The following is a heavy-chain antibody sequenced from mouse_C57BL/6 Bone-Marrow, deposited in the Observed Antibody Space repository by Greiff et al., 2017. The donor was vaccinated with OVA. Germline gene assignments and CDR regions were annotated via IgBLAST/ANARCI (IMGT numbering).Heavy chain of an antibody. CDR2: IYPVSGET. CDR3: GRQDYDVEFDY. V-gene: IGHV1-11*01. D-gene: IGHD2-4*01. J-gene: IGHJ2*01. CDR1: GYTFTDHI. Sequence: VQLQESGAELASPGASVTQSCKASGYTFTDHIMNWVKKRPGQGLEWIGRIYPVSGETNYNQKFMGRATFSVERSSSTVYMVLNSLTSEDPAVYYCGRQDYDVEFDYWGQGTTLTVSS.